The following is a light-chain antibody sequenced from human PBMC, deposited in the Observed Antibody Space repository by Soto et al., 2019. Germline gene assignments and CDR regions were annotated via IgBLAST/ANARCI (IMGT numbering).Light chain of an antibody. CDR2: GAS. CDR1: QSVSSN. V-gene: IGKV3D-15*01. CDR3: QQYNNWPLRGQIT. J-gene: IGKJ5*01. Sequence: EFVLTQSPGTLSLSPGERATLSCRSSQSVSSNLAWYQQKPGQAPRLLIYGASTRATGIPARFSGSGSGTEFTLTISSLQSEDFAVYYCQQYNNWPLRGQITFGQGTRLEIK.